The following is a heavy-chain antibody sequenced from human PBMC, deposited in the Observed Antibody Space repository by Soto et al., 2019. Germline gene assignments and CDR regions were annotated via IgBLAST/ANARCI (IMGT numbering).Heavy chain of an antibody. D-gene: IGHD1-20*01. CDR2: VNGDGSST. V-gene: IGHV3-74*01. J-gene: IGHJ3*01. Sequence: VQLVESGGGLVQPGGSLRLSCAASGFTFSNYWMHWVRQAPGKGLVWVSRVNGDGSSTFYADSVKGRFTISRDNAENTVFLQMDSLRAEDTAVYYCARDNWNTVWGQGTVVTVSS. CDR3: ARDNWNTV. CDR1: GFTFSNYW.